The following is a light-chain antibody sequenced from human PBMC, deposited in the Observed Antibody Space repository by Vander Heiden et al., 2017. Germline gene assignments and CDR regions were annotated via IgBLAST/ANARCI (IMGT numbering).Light chain of an antibody. CDR2: KVS. V-gene: IGKV2-30*01. CDR3: RQGTHWPFT. Sequence: DVVVTQSPLSLPVTLGQPASISCRSSQSLVYSDGNTYLNWFQQRPGQSPRRLIYKVSNRDSGVPDRFSGSGSGTDFTLKISRVEAEDVGVYYCRQGTHWPFTFGPGTKVDIK. CDR1: QSLVYSDGNTY. J-gene: IGKJ3*01.